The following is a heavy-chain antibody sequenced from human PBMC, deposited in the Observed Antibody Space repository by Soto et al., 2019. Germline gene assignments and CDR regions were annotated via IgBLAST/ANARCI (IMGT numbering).Heavy chain of an antibody. J-gene: IGHJ4*02. CDR1: GDSISSGSYY. Sequence: SETLSLTCTVSGDSISSGSYYWSWIRQHPGKGLERIGYIYYSGITYYNPSLKSRVSISVDTSKNQFTLKLTSVSAADTAVYYCARASSYDNSGHDYWGQGTLVTVSS. V-gene: IGHV4-31*03. CDR2: IYYSGIT. D-gene: IGHD3-22*01. CDR3: ARASSYDNSGHDY.